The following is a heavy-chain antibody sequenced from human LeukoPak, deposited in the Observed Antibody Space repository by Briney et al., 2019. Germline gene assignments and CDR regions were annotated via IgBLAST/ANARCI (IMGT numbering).Heavy chain of an antibody. CDR1: GGSFSGYY. V-gene: IGHV4-34*01. D-gene: IGHD3-9*01. CDR2: INHSGST. J-gene: IGHJ5*02. CDR3: ARGPYYDILTGYSSYNWFDP. Sequence: SETLSLTCAVYGGSFSGYYWSWIRQPPGKGLEWTGEINHSGSTNYNPSLKSRVTISVDTSKNQFSLKLSSVTAADTAVYYCARGPYYDILTGYSSYNWFDPWGQGTLVTVSS.